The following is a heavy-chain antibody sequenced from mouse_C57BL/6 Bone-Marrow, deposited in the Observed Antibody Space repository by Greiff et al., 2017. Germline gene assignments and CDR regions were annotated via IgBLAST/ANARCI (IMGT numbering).Heavy chain of an antibody. CDR1: GYTFTDYE. V-gene: IGHV1-15*01. D-gene: IGHD4-1*01. J-gene: IGHJ2*01. Sequence: VKLQQSGAELVRPGASVTLSCKASGYTFTDYEMHWVKQTPVHGLEWIGAIDPETGGTAYNQKFKGKAILTADKSSSTAYMELRSLTSEDSAVYYCTRYWYYFDYWGQGTTLTVSS. CDR2: IDPETGGT. CDR3: TRYWYYFDY.